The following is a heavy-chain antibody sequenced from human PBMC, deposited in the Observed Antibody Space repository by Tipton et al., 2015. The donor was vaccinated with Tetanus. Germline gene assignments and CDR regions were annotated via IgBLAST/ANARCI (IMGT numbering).Heavy chain of an antibody. D-gene: IGHD3-3*01. Sequence: TLSLTCDASGASISSAAWTWIRQPSGKGLEWIGHIFHSGSPNYNPSLKSRVSMSVDKSRKEVSLKLQSVTAADTAVYFCARERSGFNVGHLDVRGPGILVIVSS. V-gene: IGHV4-30-2*01. CDR1: GASISSAA. CDR3: ARERSGFNVGHLDV. CDR2: IFHSGSP. J-gene: IGHJ4*02.